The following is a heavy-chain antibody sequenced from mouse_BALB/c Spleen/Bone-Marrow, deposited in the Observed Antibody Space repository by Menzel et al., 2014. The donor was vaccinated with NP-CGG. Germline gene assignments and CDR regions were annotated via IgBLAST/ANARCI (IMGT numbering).Heavy chain of an antibody. CDR3: ARGPHYYAMDY. CDR2: IWGDGST. J-gene: IGHJ4*01. Sequence: VKLQESGPGLVAPSQSLSITCTVSGFSLTGYGVNWVRQPPGKGLEWLGMIWGDGSTDYNSALKSRLSISKDNSKIQVFLKMNSLQTDDTARYYCARGPHYYAMDYRGQGTSVTVSS. V-gene: IGHV2-6-7*01. CDR1: GFSLTGYG.